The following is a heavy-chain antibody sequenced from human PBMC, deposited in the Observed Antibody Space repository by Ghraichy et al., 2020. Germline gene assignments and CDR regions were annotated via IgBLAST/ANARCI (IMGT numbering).Heavy chain of an antibody. D-gene: IGHD2-15*01. J-gene: IGHJ4*02. Sequence: SVKVSCKASGVTLNSYAVSWVRQAPGQGLEWMGGIIPTFGTTDYAQKFQDRVTITTDESTSTVSMELSSLRSEDTAVYYCATEGYCSGGDCYEGLFYSDYWGQGTLVTVSS. CDR1: GVTLNSYA. CDR2: IIPTFGTT. V-gene: IGHV1-69*05. CDR3: ATEGYCSGGDCYEGLFYSDY.